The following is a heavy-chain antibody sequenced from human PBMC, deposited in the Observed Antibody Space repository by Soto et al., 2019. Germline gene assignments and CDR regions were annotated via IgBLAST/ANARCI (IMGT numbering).Heavy chain of an antibody. CDR1: GFTFSSYG. Sequence: QVQLVESEGGVVQPERSLILSCAASGFTFSSYGMHWVRQAPGKGLEWVAIISYDGSNTYYADSVKGRFTISRDNSKNTLYLQMNSLRAEDTSVYYCAKEGGLSGSYYISSSYYFDSWGQGTLVTVSS. CDR2: ISYDGSNT. CDR3: AKEGGLSGSYYISSSYYFDS. V-gene: IGHV3-30*18. D-gene: IGHD1-26*01. J-gene: IGHJ4*02.